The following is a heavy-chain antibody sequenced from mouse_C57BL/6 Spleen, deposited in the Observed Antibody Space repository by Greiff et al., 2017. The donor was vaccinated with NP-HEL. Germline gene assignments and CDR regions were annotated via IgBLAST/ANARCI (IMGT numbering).Heavy chain of an antibody. Sequence: EVQRVESGEGLVKPGGSLKLSCAASGFTFSSYAMSWVRQTPEKRLERVAYISSGGDYIYYADTVKGRFTISRDNARNTLYLQMSSLKSEDTAMYYCTRAHYGNTWFAYWGQGTLVTVSA. D-gene: IGHD2-1*01. CDR1: GFTFSSYA. V-gene: IGHV5-9-1*02. CDR2: ISSGGDYI. CDR3: TRAHYGNTWFAY. J-gene: IGHJ3*01.